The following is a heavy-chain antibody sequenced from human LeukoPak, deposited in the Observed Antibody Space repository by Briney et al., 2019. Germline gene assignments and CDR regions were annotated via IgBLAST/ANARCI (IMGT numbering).Heavy chain of an antibody. Sequence: GASVKVSCKVSGYTLTELSMHWVRQAPGKGLEWIGGFDPEDGETIYAQKFQGRVTMTTETSTNTAYMELRSLRSDDTALYFCARDEGKWEHWRYFDYWGQGTLVTVSS. CDR1: GYTLTELS. D-gene: IGHD1-26*01. CDR3: ARDEGKWEHWRYFDY. CDR2: FDPEDGET. V-gene: IGHV1-24*01. J-gene: IGHJ4*02.